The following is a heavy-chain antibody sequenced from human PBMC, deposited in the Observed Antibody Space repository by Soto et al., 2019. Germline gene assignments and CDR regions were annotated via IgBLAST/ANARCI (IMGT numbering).Heavy chain of an antibody. J-gene: IGHJ4*02. D-gene: IGHD4-17*01. CDR3: ESETYGDPFGY. CDR1: GFTFSNYW. V-gene: IGHV3-7*01. Sequence: PGGSLRLSCAASGFTFSNYWMSWVRQAPGKGLEWVANIKQDGSEKYYVDSVKGRFTISRDNAKNSLYLQMNSLRAEDTAIYYCESETYGDPFGYSGQGTLVTVSS. CDR2: IKQDGSEK.